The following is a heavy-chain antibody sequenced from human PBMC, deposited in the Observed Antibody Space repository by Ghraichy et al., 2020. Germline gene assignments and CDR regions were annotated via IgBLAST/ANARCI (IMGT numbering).Heavy chain of an antibody. D-gene: IGHD2-2*01. Sequence: SETLSLTCSLSGASISGTGFYWGWIRQPPGKGLEWIGNIYYIGRTHYKPSLESRVTISVDTPKNQFSLKLSSVTASDTAVYYCVSLDCSSTSCYVGYYFDSWGQGTLVTVSS. V-gene: IGHV4-39*01. CDR3: VSLDCSSTSCYVGYYFDS. CDR2: IYYIGRT. CDR1: GASISGTGFY. J-gene: IGHJ4*02.